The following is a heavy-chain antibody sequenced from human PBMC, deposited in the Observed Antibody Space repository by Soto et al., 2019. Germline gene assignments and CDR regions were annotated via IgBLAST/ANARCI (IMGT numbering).Heavy chain of an antibody. J-gene: IGHJ6*02. CDR3: AGEVLEKFYYYGMDV. D-gene: IGHD3-3*01. Sequence: QVQLVESGGGLVKPGGSLRLSCAASGFTFSDYYMSWIRQAPGKGLEWVSYISSSGSTIYYADSVKSRFTKSRDNDKKSLYPQMKRLRAEGTAVYYCAGEVLEKFYYYGMDVWGQGTTVTVSS. V-gene: IGHV3-11*01. CDR1: GFTFSDYY. CDR2: ISSSGSTI.